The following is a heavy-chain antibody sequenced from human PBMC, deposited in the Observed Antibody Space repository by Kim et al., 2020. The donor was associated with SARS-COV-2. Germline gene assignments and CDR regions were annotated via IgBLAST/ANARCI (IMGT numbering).Heavy chain of an antibody. CDR2: INSDGSST. V-gene: IGHV3-74*01. CDR1: GFTFSSYW. D-gene: IGHD3-10*01. Sequence: GGSLRLSCAASGFTFSSYWMHWVRQAPGKGLVWVSRINSDGSSTSYADSVKGRFTISRDNAKNTLYLQMNSLRAEDTAVYYCARDRSGGLVRGVIRYYGMDVWGQGTTVTVSS. J-gene: IGHJ6*02. CDR3: ARDRSGGLVRGVIRYYGMDV.